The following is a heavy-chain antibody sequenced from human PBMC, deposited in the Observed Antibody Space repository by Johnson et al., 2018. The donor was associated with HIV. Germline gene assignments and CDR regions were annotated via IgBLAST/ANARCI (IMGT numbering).Heavy chain of an antibody. Sequence: VQLVESGGGVVQPGRSLRLSCAASGFTFSNYGMHWVRQAPGKGLEWVGRIKSKTDGGTTDYAAPGKGRFTISRDDSKNTLYLQMNSLKTEDTAVYYCTTDVLGVDAFDIWGQGTMVTVSS. CDR2: IKSKTDGGTT. V-gene: IGHV3-15*01. D-gene: IGHD4/OR15-4a*01. J-gene: IGHJ3*02. CDR3: TTDVLGVDAFDI. CDR1: GFTFSNYG.